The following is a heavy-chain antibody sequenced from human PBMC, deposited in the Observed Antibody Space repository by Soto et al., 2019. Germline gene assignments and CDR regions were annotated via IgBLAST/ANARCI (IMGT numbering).Heavy chain of an antibody. Sequence: QVQLVQSGAEVKKPGSSVKVSCKASRGTFSSSAISWVRQAPGQGLEWMGAIIPVFGTAHYAQKFQGRVTITADKPTSTAYMELSRLRSEDTAVYCCARERPERGKDVWGQGTTVTVSS. J-gene: IGHJ6*02. CDR3: ARERPERGKDV. CDR2: IIPVFGTA. V-gene: IGHV1-69*06. D-gene: IGHD6-25*01. CDR1: RGTFSSSA.